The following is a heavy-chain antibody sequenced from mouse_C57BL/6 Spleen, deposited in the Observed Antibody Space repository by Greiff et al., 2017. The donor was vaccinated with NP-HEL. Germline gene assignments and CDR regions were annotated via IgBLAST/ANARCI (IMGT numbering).Heavy chain of an antibody. CDR3: ARIPYYYGSSLYAMDY. D-gene: IGHD1-1*01. CDR2: IWSGGST. Sequence: QVHVKQSGPGLVQPSQSLSITCTVSGFSLTSYGVHWVRQSPGKGLEWLGVIWSGGSTDYNAAFISRLSISKDNSKSQVFFKMNSLQADDTAIYYCARIPYYYGSSLYAMDYWGQGTSVTVSS. J-gene: IGHJ4*01. CDR1: GFSLTSYG. V-gene: IGHV2-2*01.